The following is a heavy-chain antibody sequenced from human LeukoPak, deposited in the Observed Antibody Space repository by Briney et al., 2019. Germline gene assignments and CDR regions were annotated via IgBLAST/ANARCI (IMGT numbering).Heavy chain of an antibody. D-gene: IGHD6-13*01. CDR1: GGSISSSSYY. CDR2: IYYSGST. J-gene: IGHJ4*02. V-gene: IGHV4-39*01. CDR3: ARHSNDYSSSWYMLSLLGY. Sequence: SETLSLTCTVSGGSISSSSYYWGWIRQPPGKGLEWIGSIYYSGSTYYNPSLKSRVTISVDTSKNQFSLKLSSVTAADTAVYYCARHSNDYSSSWYMLSLLGYWGQGTLVTVSS.